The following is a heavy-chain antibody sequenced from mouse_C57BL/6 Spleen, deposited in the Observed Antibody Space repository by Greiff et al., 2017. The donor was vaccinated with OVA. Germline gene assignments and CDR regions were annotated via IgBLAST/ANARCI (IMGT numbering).Heavy chain of an antibody. V-gene: IGHV5-16*01. J-gene: IGHJ4*01. Sequence: EVKLVESEGGLVQPGSSMKLSCTASGFTFSDYYMAWVRQVPEKGLEWVANINYDGSSTYYLDSLKSRFIISRDNAKNILYLQMSSLKSEDTATYYCAREPGRMDYWGQGTSVTVSS. D-gene: IGHD3-3*01. CDR3: AREPGRMDY. CDR2: INYDGSST. CDR1: GFTFSDYY.